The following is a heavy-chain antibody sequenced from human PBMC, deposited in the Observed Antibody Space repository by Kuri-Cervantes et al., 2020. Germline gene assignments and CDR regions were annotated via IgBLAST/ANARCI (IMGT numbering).Heavy chain of an antibody. D-gene: IGHD3-10*01. CDR1: GYTFTYRY. CDR2: ITPFNGNT. J-gene: IGHJ5*02. CDR3: ARDVGYYYGSGSHFNWLDP. V-gene: IGHV1-45*02. Sequence: SVKVSCKASGYTFTYRYLHWVRQAPGQALEWMGWITPFNGNTNYAQKFQDRVTITTDESTSTAYMELSSLRSEDTAVYYCARDVGYYYGSGSHFNWLDPWGQGTLVTVSS.